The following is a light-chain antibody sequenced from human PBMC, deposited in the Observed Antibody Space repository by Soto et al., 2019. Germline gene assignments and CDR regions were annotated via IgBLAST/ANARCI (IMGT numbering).Light chain of an antibody. V-gene: IGKV1-8*01. CDR2: AAS. CDR1: QGISSY. CDR3: QQYYSYPVT. Sequence: AIRMTQCPSSLSASTGDRVTPNCRASQGISSYLAWYQQKPGKAPKLLIYAASTLQSGVPSRFSGSGSGTDFTLTISCLQSEDVATYYCQQYYSYPVTFGQGTRLEIK. J-gene: IGKJ5*01.